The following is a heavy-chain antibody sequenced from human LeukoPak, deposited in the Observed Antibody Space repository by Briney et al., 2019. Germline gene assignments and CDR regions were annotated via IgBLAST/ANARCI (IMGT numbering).Heavy chain of an antibody. V-gene: IGHV3-66*01. CDR2: IYSGGST. Sequence: GGSLRLSCAASGFTVSSNYMSWVRQAPGKGLEWVSVIYSGGSTYYADSVKGRFTISRDSSKNTLYLQMNSLRAEDTAVYYCARWYTMVRGSWGQGTLVTVSS. CDR1: GFTVSSNY. CDR3: ARWYTMVRGS. D-gene: IGHD3-10*01. J-gene: IGHJ4*02.